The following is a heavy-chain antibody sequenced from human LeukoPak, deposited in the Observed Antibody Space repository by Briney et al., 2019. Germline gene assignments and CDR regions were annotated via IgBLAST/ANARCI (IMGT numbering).Heavy chain of an antibody. CDR1: GGSISSSNW. CDR3: ARGQWLSFQLNYFDY. D-gene: IGHD3-16*02. J-gene: IGHJ4*02. V-gene: IGHV4-4*02. Sequence: PSETLSPTCAVSGGSISSSNWWSWVRQPPGQGLEWIGEIYHSGSTNYNPSLKSRVTISVDKSKNQFSLKLSSVTAADTAVYYCARGQWLSFQLNYFDYWGQGTLVTVSS. CDR2: IYHSGST.